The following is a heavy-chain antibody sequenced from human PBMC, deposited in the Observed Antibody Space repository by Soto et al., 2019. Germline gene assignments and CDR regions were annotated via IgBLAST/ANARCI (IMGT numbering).Heavy chain of an antibody. CDR3: ARGGDDKQQLVLSLRNGFAFDI. CDR2: VYYSGST. J-gene: IGHJ3*02. V-gene: IGHV4-59*12. D-gene: IGHD6-13*01. Sequence: SETLSLTCTVSGGSISTYYWSWIRQPPGKGLEWIGYVYYSGSTIYNPSLKSRVTMSIDTSKNQFSLQLNSVTPEDTAVYYCARGGDDKQQLVLSLRNGFAFDIWGQGTMVTVSS. CDR1: GGSISTYY.